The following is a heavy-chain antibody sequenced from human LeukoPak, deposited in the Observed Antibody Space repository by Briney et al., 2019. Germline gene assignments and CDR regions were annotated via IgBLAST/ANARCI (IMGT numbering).Heavy chain of an antibody. D-gene: IGHD1-26*01. Sequence: PGGSLRLSCAASGFTFSIYWMNWVRQAPGKGLVWVSHSNSDGSGTGYADSVKGRFTISRDNAKNTLYLQMNSLGAEDTAVYYCARGIVGATDSWGQGTLVTVSS. CDR2: SNSDGSGT. J-gene: IGHJ4*02. V-gene: IGHV3-74*01. CDR1: GFTFSIYW. CDR3: ARGIVGATDS.